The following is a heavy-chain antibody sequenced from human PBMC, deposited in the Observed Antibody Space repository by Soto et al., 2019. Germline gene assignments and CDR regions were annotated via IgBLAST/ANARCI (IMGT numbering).Heavy chain of an antibody. CDR2: INPNSGGT. CDR1: GYTFTGYY. Sequence: ASVKVSCKASGYTFTGYYMHWVRQAPGQGLAWMGWINPNSGGTNYAQKFQGRVTMTRDTSISTAYMELSRLRSDDTAVYYCARDESLYYYGSGRDYWGQGTLVTVYS. V-gene: IGHV1-2*02. CDR3: ARDESLYYYGSGRDY. D-gene: IGHD3-10*01. J-gene: IGHJ4*02.